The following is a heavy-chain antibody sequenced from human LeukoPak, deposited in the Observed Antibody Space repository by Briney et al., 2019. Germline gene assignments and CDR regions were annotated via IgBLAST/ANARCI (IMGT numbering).Heavy chain of an antibody. CDR2: IYYSGST. V-gene: IGHV4-59*01. D-gene: IGHD5-12*01. J-gene: IGHJ4*02. Sequence: SGTLSLTCTVAGGSISSYYWSWIRQPPGKGLEWIGYIYYSGSTNYNPSLKSRVTISVDTSKNQFSLKLSSVTAADTAVYYCAGGRDILATVDWRQGTLVTVSS. CDR1: GGSISSYY. CDR3: AGGRDILATVD.